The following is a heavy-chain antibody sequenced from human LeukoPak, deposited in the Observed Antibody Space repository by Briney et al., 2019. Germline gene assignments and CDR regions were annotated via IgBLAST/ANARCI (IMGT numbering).Heavy chain of an antibody. D-gene: IGHD4-23*01. J-gene: IGHJ4*02. CDR3: ARYFGGLDY. Sequence: PGGSLRLSCVASGFTFSSYWMHWVRHVPGKGLAWVSRINSDGSSTNYADSVKGRFTISRDNAKNTLYLQMNSLRAEDTAVYYCARYFGGLDYWGQGTLVTVSS. V-gene: IGHV3-74*01. CDR2: INSDGSST. CDR1: GFTFSSYW.